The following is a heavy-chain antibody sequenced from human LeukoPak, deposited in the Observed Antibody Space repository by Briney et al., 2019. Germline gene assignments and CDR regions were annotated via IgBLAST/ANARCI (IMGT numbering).Heavy chain of an antibody. CDR1: GYTFTSYG. Sequence: ASVKVSCKASGYTFTSYGISWVRQAPGQGLEWMGWISAYNGNTNYAQKLQGRVTMTTDTSTSTAYMELRSLRSDDTAVYYCARAYYYGSGSSWFDPWGQGTLVTVSS. J-gene: IGHJ5*02. CDR3: ARAYYYGSGSSWFDP. V-gene: IGHV1-18*01. D-gene: IGHD3-10*01. CDR2: ISAYNGNT.